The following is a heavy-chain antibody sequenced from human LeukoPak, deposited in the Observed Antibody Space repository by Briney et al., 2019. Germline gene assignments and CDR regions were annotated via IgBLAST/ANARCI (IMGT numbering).Heavy chain of an antibody. J-gene: IGHJ4*02. D-gene: IGHD3-22*01. CDR2: IYSGGST. CDR3: ARDGGDYYDSSGPFDY. Sequence: GGSLRLSCAASGFTSNAYTMSWVRQAPGKGLEWVSVIYSGGSTYYADSVKGRFTISRDNSKNTLYLQMNSLRAEDTAVYYCARDGGDYYDSSGPFDYWGQGTLVTVSS. V-gene: IGHV3-53*01. CDR1: GFTSNAYT.